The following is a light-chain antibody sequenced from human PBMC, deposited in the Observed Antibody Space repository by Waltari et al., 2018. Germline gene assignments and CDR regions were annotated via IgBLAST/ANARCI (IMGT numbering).Light chain of an antibody. J-gene: IGLJ1*01. CDR1: NSDVGGYDH. V-gene: IGLV2-14*01. CDR2: EVS. Sequence: QSALTQPASVSGSPGQSITISCTGSNSDVGGYDHVSWYQQHPGKVPKLLIDEVSNRPSGVSHRFFGFKSGITASLIISGLQAEDEADYYCSSYSNIKMYLFGTGTKVSVL. CDR3: SSYSNIKMYL.